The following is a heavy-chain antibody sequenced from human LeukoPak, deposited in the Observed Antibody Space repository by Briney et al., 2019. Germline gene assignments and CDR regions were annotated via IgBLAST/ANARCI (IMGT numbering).Heavy chain of an antibody. D-gene: IGHD6-19*01. CDR3: ARDRVLGIAVAGTADDAFDI. Sequence: GGSLRLSCAASGFTVSSNYMSWVRQAPGKGLEWVSVIYSGGSTYYADSVKGRFTISRDNSKNTLYLQMNSLRAEDTAVYYCARDRVLGIAVAGTADDAFDIWGQGTMVTVSS. J-gene: IGHJ3*02. CDR1: GFTVSSNY. CDR2: IYSGGST. V-gene: IGHV3-66*01.